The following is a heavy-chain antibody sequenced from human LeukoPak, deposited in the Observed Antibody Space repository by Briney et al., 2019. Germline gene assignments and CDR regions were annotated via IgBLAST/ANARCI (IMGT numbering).Heavy chain of an antibody. CDR3: ARRAGAYTHPYDY. V-gene: IGHV4-4*02. D-gene: IGHD3-16*01. Sequence: SETLSLTCAVSGGSIISTNWWSWVRQPPGKGLEWIGEIYHSGSTNYNPSLKSRVTISVDNSKNTLYLQMNSLRAEDTAVYYCARRAGAYTHPYDYWGQGTLVTVS. CDR1: GGSIISTNW. J-gene: IGHJ4*02. CDR2: IYHSGST.